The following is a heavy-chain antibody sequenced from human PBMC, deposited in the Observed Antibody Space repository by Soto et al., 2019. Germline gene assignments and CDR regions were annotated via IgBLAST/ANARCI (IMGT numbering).Heavy chain of an antibody. CDR1: GYTFTSYG. V-gene: IGHV1-18*01. CDR2: ISAYNGNT. J-gene: IGHJ5*02. D-gene: IGHD2-15*01. CDR3: ARGRKQRVNCSGGSCYNNWFDP. Sequence: ASVKVSCKASGYTFTSYGISWVRQAPGQGLEWMGWISAYNGNTNYAQKLQGRVTMTTDTSTSTAYMELRSLRSDDTAVYYCARGRKQRVNCSGGSCYNNWFDPWGQGTLVTVSS.